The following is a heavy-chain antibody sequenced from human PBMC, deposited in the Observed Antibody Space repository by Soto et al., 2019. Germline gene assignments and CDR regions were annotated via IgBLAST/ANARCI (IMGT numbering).Heavy chain of an antibody. CDR1: GASTVSNYH. CDR3: ALALGPTTGLDY. J-gene: IGHJ4*02. CDR2: IFNSGTT. Sequence: QVQLQESGPGLVKPSQTLSLTCSVSGASTVSNYHWTWIRKPPGKGLEWMGYIFNSGTTFYNPSLTSRLSISMDTSGNHFSLELRSVTAADTAVYYCALALGPTTGLDYWGQGTLVTVSS. V-gene: IGHV4-31*02. D-gene: IGHD1-26*01.